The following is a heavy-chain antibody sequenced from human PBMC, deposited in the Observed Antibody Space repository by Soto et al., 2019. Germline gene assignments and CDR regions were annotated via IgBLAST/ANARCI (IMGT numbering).Heavy chain of an antibody. D-gene: IGHD1-26*01. CDR2: ISAYNGNT. CDR1: GYTFTSYG. J-gene: IGHJ6*02. Sequence: ASVKVSCKASGYTFTSYGISWVRQAPGQGLEWMGWISAYNGNTNYAQKLQGRVTMTTDTSTSTAYMELRSLRSDDTAVYYCARGTGIVGVKGDYYGMDVWGQGTTVTVSS. V-gene: IGHV1-18*01. CDR3: ARGTGIVGVKGDYYGMDV.